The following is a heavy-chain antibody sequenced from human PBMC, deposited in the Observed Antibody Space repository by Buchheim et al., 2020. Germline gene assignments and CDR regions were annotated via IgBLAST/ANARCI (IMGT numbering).Heavy chain of an antibody. V-gene: IGHV3-23*04. J-gene: IGHJ4*02. Sequence: EVQLVESGGGLVQPGGSLRLSCAGSGFTFSSYSMNWVRQAPGKGLEWVSAISGSGGSTYYADSVKGRFTISRDNSKNTLYLQMNSLRAEDTAVYYCAKGRRDYYDSSGYLLYYFDYWGQGTL. CDR3: AKGRRDYYDSSGYLLYYFDY. CDR1: GFTFSSYS. CDR2: ISGSGGST. D-gene: IGHD3-22*01.